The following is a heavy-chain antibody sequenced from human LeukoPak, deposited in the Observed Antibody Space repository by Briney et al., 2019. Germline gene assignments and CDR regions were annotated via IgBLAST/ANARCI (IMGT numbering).Heavy chain of an antibody. CDR1: GGSISIYY. D-gene: IGHD3-22*01. CDR3: ARDTYYYDSSGLRGAFDI. J-gene: IGHJ3*02. CDR2: IYYSGST. Sequence: SETLSLTCTVSGGSISIYYWSWIRQPPGKGLEWIGYIYYSGSTNYNPSLKSRVTISVDTSKNQFSLKLSSVTAADTAVYYCARDTYYYDSSGLRGAFDIWGQGTMVTVSS. V-gene: IGHV4-59*01.